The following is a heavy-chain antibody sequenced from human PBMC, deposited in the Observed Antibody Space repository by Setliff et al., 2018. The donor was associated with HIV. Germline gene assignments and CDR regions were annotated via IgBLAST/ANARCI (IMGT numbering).Heavy chain of an antibody. J-gene: IGHJ6*04. D-gene: IGHD3-10*01. Sequence: SETLSLTCTVSGGSISSGGYYWSWIRQHPGKGLEWIGYIYYSGSTYYNPSLKSRVTISVDTSKNQFSLKLSSVTAADTAVYYCSRDITMVRGVMGVWGKGTTVTVSS. CDR2: IYYSGST. CDR3: SRDITMVRGVMGV. CDR1: GGSISSGGYY. V-gene: IGHV4-31*03.